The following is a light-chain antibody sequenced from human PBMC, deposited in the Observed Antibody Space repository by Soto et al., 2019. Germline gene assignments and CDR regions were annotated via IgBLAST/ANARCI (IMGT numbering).Light chain of an antibody. Sequence: DIVLTQSPLSLPVTPGEPTSISCRSSQSLLHSDGYIYLDWFLQKPGQPPQLLIYVASNRASGVTDRFSGNGSGTDFTLKISRVAAEDVGVYYCMQALESPYSFGQGTKLEIK. CDR2: VAS. V-gene: IGKV2-28*01. CDR1: QSLLHSDGYIY. CDR3: MQALESPYS. J-gene: IGKJ2*03.